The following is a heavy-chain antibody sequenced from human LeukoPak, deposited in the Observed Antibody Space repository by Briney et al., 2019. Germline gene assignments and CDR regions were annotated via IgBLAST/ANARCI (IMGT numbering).Heavy chain of an antibody. CDR2: ISFSDPYV. J-gene: IGHJ4*02. CDR3: ARDAEYYDFWSGYYTVSSFDYFDY. Sequence: PGGSLRLSCAASGFTFSSYSMNWVRQAPGKGLEWVSSISFSDPYVYYADSVKGRFTISRGNDRNSLYLQMNSLRAEDTAVYYCARDAEYYDFWSGYYTVSSFDYFDYWGQGTLVTVSS. CDR1: GFTFSSYS. D-gene: IGHD3-3*01. V-gene: IGHV3-21*01.